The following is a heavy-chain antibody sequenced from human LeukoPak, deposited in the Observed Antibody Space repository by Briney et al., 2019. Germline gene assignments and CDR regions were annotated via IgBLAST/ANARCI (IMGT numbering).Heavy chain of an antibody. J-gene: IGHJ6*02. D-gene: IGHD6-13*01. Sequence: PSETLSLTCTVSGGSISSSSYYWGWVRQPPGKGLAWIGNRLNSESSGSTYYNPSLESRVTISLDTSQNQFSLKLSSVTAADTALYCCARDIACMDVWGQETAVTVSS. V-gene: IGHV4-39*07. CDR3: ARDIACMDV. CDR2: RLNSESSGST. CDR1: GGSISSSSYY.